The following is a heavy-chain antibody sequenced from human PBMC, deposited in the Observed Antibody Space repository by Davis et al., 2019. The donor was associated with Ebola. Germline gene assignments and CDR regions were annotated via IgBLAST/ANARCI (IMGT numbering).Heavy chain of an antibody. CDR3: AKDEDYGDYFDY. D-gene: IGHD4-17*01. Sequence: GESLKISCVDSGFMFSTYVMSWVRQAPGKGLEWVSTLGTSADTYYADSVKGRFTISRDNSKETLDLQMNSLGVEDTAVYYCAKDEDYGDYFDYWGQGTLVTVSS. CDR2: LGTSADT. J-gene: IGHJ4*02. CDR1: GFMFSTYV. V-gene: IGHV3-23*01.